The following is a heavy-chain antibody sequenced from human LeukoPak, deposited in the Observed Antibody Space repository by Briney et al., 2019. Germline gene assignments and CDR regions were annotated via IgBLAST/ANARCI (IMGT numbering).Heavy chain of an antibody. D-gene: IGHD3-10*01. J-gene: IGHJ3*02. Sequence: PSETLSLTCTVSGASISSYYWSWIRQPPGKGLEWIGYIYYSGSTNYNPSLKSRVTISVDTSKNQFSLKLSSVTAADTAVYYCARRGGAFDIWGQGTMVTVSS. V-gene: IGHV4-59*01. CDR3: ARRGGAFDI. CDR1: GASISSYY. CDR2: IYYSGST.